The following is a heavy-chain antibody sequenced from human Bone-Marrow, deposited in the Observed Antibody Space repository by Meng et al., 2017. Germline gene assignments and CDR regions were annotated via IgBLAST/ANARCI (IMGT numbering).Heavy chain of an antibody. CDR2: IYYSGST. D-gene: IGHD1-26*01. Sequence: QGQRQESGPGPVKPSQTLSLTCTVSGGSISSGGYYWSWIRQHPGKGLEWIGYIYYSGSTYYNPSLKSLVTISVDTSKNQFSLKLSSVTAADTAVYYCARVGYSGSRVTSYYFDYWGQGTLVTVSS. CDR1: GGSISSGGYY. V-gene: IGHV4-31*01. J-gene: IGHJ4*02. CDR3: ARVGYSGSRVTSYYFDY.